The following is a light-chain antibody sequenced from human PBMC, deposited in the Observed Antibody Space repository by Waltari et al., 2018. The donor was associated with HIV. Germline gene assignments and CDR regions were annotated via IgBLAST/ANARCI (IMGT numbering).Light chain of an antibody. Sequence: SALTQPPSASGSPGQSVTIACTGTSSDVVGCNHVSWYQQHPGKAPKRLVYEVTKRPPGVPNRFSGSKSGNTASLTVSGLQAEDESDYYCVSYAGVRDRWVFGGGTKLTVL. V-gene: IGLV2-8*01. CDR3: VSYAGVRDRWV. CDR2: EVT. J-gene: IGLJ3*02. CDR1: SSDVVGCNH.